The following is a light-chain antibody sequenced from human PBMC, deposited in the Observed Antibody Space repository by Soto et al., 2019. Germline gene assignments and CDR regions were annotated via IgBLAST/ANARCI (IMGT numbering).Light chain of an antibody. CDR1: SSDVGGYDY. CDR3: SAYTNSIAL. Sequence: QSALTQPPSASGSPGQSVTISCTGTSSDVGGYDYVSWYQQHPGKAPKLMIYEVSNRPSGVSNRFSGSKSGNTASLSISGLQAEDEADYYCSAYTNSIALFGGGTKLTVL. J-gene: IGLJ3*02. V-gene: IGLV2-14*01. CDR2: EVS.